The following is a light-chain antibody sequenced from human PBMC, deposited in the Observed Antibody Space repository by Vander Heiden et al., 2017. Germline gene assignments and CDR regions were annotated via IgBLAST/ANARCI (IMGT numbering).Light chain of an antibody. J-gene: IGLJ3*02. V-gene: IGLV1-40*01. CDR1: SSNIGAGYD. CDR2: GDS. CDR3: QSYDTSLSGWV. Sequence: QSVLTQPPPASGAPGQRVTITCIGSSSNIGAGYDVHWYHQLPGTAPKLLIYGDSNRPSGVPDRFSGSKSGTSASLAITGLQAEDEADYYCQSYDTSLSGWVFGGGTKLTVL.